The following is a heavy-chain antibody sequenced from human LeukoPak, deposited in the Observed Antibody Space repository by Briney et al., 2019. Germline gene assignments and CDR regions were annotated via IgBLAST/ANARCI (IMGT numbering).Heavy chain of an antibody. V-gene: IGHV4-4*02. J-gene: IGHJ5*02. CDR3: AIHYYDSSGYPTATAVFDP. D-gene: IGHD3-22*01. CDR1: GGSISSSNW. Sequence: PSETLSLTCAVSGGSISSSNWWGWVRQPPGKGLEWIGEIYHSGSTNYNPSLKSRVTISVDKSKNQFSLKLSSVTAADTAVYYCAIHYYDSSGYPTATAVFDPWGQGTLVTVSS. CDR2: IYHSGST.